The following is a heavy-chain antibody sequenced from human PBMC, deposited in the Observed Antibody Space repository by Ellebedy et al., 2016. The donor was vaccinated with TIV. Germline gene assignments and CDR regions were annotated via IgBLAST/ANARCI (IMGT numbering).Heavy chain of an antibody. J-gene: IGHJ4*02. V-gene: IGHV4-34*01. CDR2: INHSGNT. D-gene: IGHD4-17*01. Sequence: SETLSLTXGVHGGSFSGYFWTWIRQSPGEGLEWIGEINHSGNTNYNPSLRSRVTISIDMSKNQFSLKLTSVTAADTAVYYCARAWGDNGDPSIDYWGQGALVTVSS. CDR3: ARAWGDNGDPSIDY. CDR1: GGSFSGYF.